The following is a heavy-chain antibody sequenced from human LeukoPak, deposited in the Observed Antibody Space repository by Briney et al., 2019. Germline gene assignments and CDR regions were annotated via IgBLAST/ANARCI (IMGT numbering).Heavy chain of an antibody. CDR3: ARDGVLGGYYLSGLLYYMDV. CDR1: GYTFTGYY. V-gene: IGHV1-2*02. Sequence: ASVKVSCKASGYTFTGYYMHWVRQAPGQGLEWMGWINPNSGGTNYAQKFQGRVTMTRDMSTSTVYMELSSLRSEDTAVYYCARDGVLGGYYLSGLLYYMDVWGKGTTVTVSS. D-gene: IGHD3-22*01. CDR2: INPNSGGT. J-gene: IGHJ6*03.